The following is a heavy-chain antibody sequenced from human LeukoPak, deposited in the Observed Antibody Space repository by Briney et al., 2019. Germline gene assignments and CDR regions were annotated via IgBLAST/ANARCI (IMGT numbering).Heavy chain of an antibody. CDR3: ARAAGSRSSSWYDPPHY. CDR2: ISYDGSNK. CDR1: GFTFSSYA. D-gene: IGHD6-13*01. J-gene: IGHJ4*02. V-gene: IGHV3-30-3*01. Sequence: GRSLRFSCAASGFTFSSYAMHWVRQAPGKGLEWVAVISYDGSNKYYADSVKGRFTISRDNSKNTLYLQMNSLRAEDTAVYYCARAAGSRSSSWYDPPHYWGQGTLVTVSS.